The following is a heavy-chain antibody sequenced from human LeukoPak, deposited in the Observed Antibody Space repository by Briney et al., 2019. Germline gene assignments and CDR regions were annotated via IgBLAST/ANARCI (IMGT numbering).Heavy chain of an antibody. J-gene: IGHJ5*02. V-gene: IGHV1-46*01. CDR3: ARQLYSGSYYGFDP. D-gene: IGHD1-26*01. CDR1: GYTSTTYY. CDR2: INPSDGST. Sequence: ASVKVSCKASGYTSTTYYMHWVRQAPGQGLEWMGMINPSDGSTSYAQKLQGRVTMTTDTSTSTAYMELRSLRSDDTAVYYCARQLYSGSYYGFDPWGQGTLVTVSS.